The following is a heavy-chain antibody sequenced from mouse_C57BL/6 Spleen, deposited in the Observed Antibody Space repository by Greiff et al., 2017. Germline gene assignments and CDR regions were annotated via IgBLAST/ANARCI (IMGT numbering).Heavy chain of an antibody. CDR1: GYAFSSSW. CDR2: IYPGDGDT. CDR3: AKENYYGSSQAWFAY. J-gene: IGHJ3*01. V-gene: IGHV1-82*01. Sequence: QVQLQQSGPELVKPGASVKISCKASGYAFSSSWMNWVKQRPGKGLEWIGRIYPGDGDTYYNGKFKGKATLTADKSSSTAYMQRSSLTSEDSAVYFCAKENYYGSSQAWFAYWGQGTLVTVSA. D-gene: IGHD1-1*01.